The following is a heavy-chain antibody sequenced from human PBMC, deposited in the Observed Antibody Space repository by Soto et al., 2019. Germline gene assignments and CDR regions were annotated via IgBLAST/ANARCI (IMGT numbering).Heavy chain of an antibody. D-gene: IGHD3-10*01. CDR2: IYYSGST. J-gene: IGHJ5*02. CDR3: ARSHGFAKFNWFDP. V-gene: IGHV4-31*03. CDR1: GGSISSGGYY. Sequence: SETLSLTCTVSGGSISSGGYYWSWIRQHPGKGLEWIGYIYYSGSTYYNPSLKSRVTISVDTSKNQFSLKLSSVTAADTAVYYCARSHGFAKFNWFDPWGQGTLVTVSS.